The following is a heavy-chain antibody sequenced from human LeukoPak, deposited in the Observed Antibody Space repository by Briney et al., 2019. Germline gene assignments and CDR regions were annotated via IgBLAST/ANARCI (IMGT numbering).Heavy chain of an antibody. D-gene: IGHD6-13*01. CDR1: GGSISSSSYY. V-gene: IGHV4-39*07. CDR3: ARGFIAAAGSYYYYYYMDV. Sequence: SETLSLTCIVSGGSISSSSYYWGWIRQPPGKGLEWIGSIYYSESTYYNPSLKSRVTISVDTSKNQFSLKLSSVTAADTAVYYCARGFIAAAGSYYYYYYMDVWGKGTTVIVSS. J-gene: IGHJ6*03. CDR2: IYYSEST.